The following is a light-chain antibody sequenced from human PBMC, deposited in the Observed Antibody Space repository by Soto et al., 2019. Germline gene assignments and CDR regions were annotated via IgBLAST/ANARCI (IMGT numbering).Light chain of an antibody. CDR1: ISDIGLYKF. CDR2: DVS. J-gene: IGLJ2*01. Sequence: QSALTQPASVSGSPGQSITISCTGTISDIGLYKFVSWYQHHPGKAPKLIIFDVSSRASGISNRFSGSKSANTASLTISGLQSDYQAHYYCTSYTTDNIVVVFCRGTKLTLL. V-gene: IGLV2-14*03. CDR3: TSYTTDNIVVV.